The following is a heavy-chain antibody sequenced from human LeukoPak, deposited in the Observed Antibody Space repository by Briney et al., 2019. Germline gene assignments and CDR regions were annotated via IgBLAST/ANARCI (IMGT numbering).Heavy chain of an antibody. CDR2: ISAYSGNT. Sequence: ASVKVSCKASGYTFTSYRISWVRQAPGQGLEWMGWISAYSGNTNYARKLQGRVTMTIDTSTSTAYMELRSLRSDDTAVYYCARCDGGGGSCYYPDYWSQGTLVTVSS. V-gene: IGHV1-18*01. J-gene: IGHJ4*02. D-gene: IGHD2-15*01. CDR1: GYTFTSYR. CDR3: ARCDGGGGSCYYPDY.